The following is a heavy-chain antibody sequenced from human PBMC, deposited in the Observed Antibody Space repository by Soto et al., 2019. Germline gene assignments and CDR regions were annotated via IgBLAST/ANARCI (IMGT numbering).Heavy chain of an antibody. CDR1: DGSISSYY. CDR2: IYYSGST. V-gene: IGHV4-59*01. D-gene: IGHD6-19*01. J-gene: IGHJ1*01. Sequence: QVQLQESGPGLVKPSETLSLTCTVSDGSISSYYWSWIRQPPGKGLEWIGYIYYSGSTNYNPSLKSRVTISVDTSKNQFSLKLSSVTAADTAVYYCASCPSGWYVGEYFQHWGQDTLVTVSS. CDR3: ASCPSGWYVGEYFQH.